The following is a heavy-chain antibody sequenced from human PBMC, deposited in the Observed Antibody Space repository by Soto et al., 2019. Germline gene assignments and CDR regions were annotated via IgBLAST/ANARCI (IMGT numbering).Heavy chain of an antibody. CDR2: ISSSSSYT. CDR1: GFTFSDYY. V-gene: IGHV3-11*05. D-gene: IGHD3-10*01. J-gene: IGHJ6*02. Sequence: QVQLVESGGGLVKPGGSLRLSCAASGFTFSDYYMSWIRQAPGKGLESVSYISSSSSYTNYADSVKGRFTISRDNAKNSLYLQRNSLRAEDTAVYYCAREPVLLWFGELLNYYYYGMDVWGQGTTVTVSS. CDR3: AREPVLLWFGELLNYYYYGMDV.